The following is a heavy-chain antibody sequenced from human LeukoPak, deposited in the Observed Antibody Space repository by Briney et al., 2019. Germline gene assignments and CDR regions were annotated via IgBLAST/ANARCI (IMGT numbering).Heavy chain of an antibody. Sequence: PGGSLRLSCAASGFAFNSYAMNWVRQAPGEGLEWVSVISGSGGTTYYADSVKGRFTISRDNSKNTLYLQMNSLRAEDTAVYYCAKDIGKYYFDYWGQGTLVTVSS. CDR1: GFAFNSYA. V-gene: IGHV3-23*01. D-gene: IGHD1-1*01. CDR3: AKDIGKYYFDY. CDR2: ISGSGGTT. J-gene: IGHJ4*02.